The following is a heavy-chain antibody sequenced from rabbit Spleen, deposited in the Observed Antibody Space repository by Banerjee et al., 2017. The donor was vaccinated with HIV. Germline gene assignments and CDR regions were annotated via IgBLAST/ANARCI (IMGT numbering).Heavy chain of an antibody. CDR2: IYAGSSGST. CDR1: GFSFSSSYW. D-gene: IGHD1-1*01. Sequence: DESGGDLVKPEGSLTLTCTASGFSFSSSYWPCWVRQAPGKGLEWIACIYAGSSGSTYYASWAKGRFTISKTSSTTVTLYMTSLTAADTATYFCARDLTDIIGWNFGWWGPGTLVTVS. J-gene: IGHJ4*01. V-gene: IGHV1S45*01. CDR3: ARDLTDIIGWNFGW.